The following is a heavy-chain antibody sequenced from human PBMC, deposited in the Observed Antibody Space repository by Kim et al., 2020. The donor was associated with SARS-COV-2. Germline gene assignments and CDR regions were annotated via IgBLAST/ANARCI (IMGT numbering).Heavy chain of an antibody. D-gene: IGHD3-22*01. Sequence: YAQKLQGRDTMTRDTSTSTVYMEVSSLRSEDTAVYYCARDYYDSSGQRDYWGQGTLVTVSS. J-gene: IGHJ4*02. V-gene: IGHV1-46*01. CDR3: ARDYYDSSGQRDY.